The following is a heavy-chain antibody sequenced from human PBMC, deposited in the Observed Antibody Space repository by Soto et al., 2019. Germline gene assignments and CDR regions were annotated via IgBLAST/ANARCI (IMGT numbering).Heavy chain of an antibody. CDR3: ARDLCSSTSCFFDY. J-gene: IGHJ4*02. CDR2: IKQDGSEK. V-gene: IGHV3-7*01. CDR1: GFTFSSYW. D-gene: IGHD2-2*01. Sequence: GGSLRLSCAASGFTFSSYWMSWVRQAPGKGLEWVANIKQDGSEKNYVDSVKGRFTISRDNAKNSLYLQMNSLRAEDTAVYFCARDLCSSTSCFFDYWGQGTLVTVSS.